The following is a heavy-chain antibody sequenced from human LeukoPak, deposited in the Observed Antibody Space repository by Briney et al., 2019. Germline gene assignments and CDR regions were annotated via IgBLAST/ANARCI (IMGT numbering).Heavy chain of an antibody. CDR2: IYYSGST. Sequence: SETLSLTCTVSGGSISSYYWSWIRQPPGKGLEWIGYIYYSGSTNYNPSLKSRVSISVDTSKNQFSLKLSSVTAADTAVYYCARGSGSYYFDYWGQGTLVTVSS. J-gene: IGHJ4*02. D-gene: IGHD1-26*01. V-gene: IGHV4-59*08. CDR1: GGSISSYY. CDR3: ARGSGSYYFDY.